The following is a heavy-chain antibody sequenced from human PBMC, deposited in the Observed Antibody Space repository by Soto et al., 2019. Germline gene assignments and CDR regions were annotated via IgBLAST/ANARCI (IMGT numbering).Heavy chain of an antibody. CDR2: MNPNSGNT. Sequence: QVQLVQSGADVKKPGASVKVSCKASGYTFTSYDINWVRQATGQGLEWMGWMNPNSGNTGYAQKFQGRVTMTRDTYISTDYMELSSLRSDDTAVYYCARRLAMAVVLPDHWGQGTLVTVSS. CDR1: GYTFTSYD. CDR3: ARRLAMAVVLPDH. V-gene: IGHV1-8*01. D-gene: IGHD6-19*01. J-gene: IGHJ4*02.